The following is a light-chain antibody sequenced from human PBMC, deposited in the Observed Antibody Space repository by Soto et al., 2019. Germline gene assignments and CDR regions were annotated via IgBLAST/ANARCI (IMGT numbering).Light chain of an antibody. CDR3: AAWDDSLSAPVV. CDR2: RNN. Sequence: QSALTQPPSASGTPGQRVTISCSGSSSNIGSNYVYWYQQLPGTAPKLLIYRNNQRPSGVPDRFSGSKSGTSASLAISGLRSEDEADYYCAAWDDSLSAPVVFGGGTKLTVL. J-gene: IGLJ2*01. V-gene: IGLV1-47*01. CDR1: SSNIGSNY.